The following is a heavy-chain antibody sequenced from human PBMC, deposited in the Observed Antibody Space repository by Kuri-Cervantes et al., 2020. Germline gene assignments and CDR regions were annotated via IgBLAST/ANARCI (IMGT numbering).Heavy chain of an antibody. CDR3: ARDLVAGTSGYYYYGMDV. V-gene: IGHV3-33*01. CDR1: GFTFSSYG. CDR2: IWYDGSNK. Sequence: LSLTCAASGFTFSSYGMHWVRQAPGKGLEWVAVIWYDGSNKYYADSVKGRFTISRDNSKNTLYLQMNSLRAEDTAVYYCARDLVAGTSGYYYYGMDVWGQGTTVTVSS. D-gene: IGHD6-19*01. J-gene: IGHJ6*02.